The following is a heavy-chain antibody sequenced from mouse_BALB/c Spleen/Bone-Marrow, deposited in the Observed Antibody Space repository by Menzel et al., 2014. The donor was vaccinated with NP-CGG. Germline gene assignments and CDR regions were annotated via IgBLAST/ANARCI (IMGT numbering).Heavy chain of an antibody. CDR3: ATGYYAMDY. CDR1: GYTFTSYW. Sequence: QVQLQQPGAELAKPGASVKMSCKASGYTFTSYWMHWVKQRPGQGLEWIGYINPTSGYTEYNQKFKDKATLTADKSSSTGNMQLGSLTSEDSAVYYCATGYYAMDYWGQGSSVTVSS. CDR2: INPTSGYT. V-gene: IGHV1-7*01. J-gene: IGHJ4*01.